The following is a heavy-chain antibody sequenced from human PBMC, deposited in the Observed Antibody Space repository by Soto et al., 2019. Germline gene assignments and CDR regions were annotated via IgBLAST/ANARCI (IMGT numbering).Heavy chain of an antibody. D-gene: IGHD6-13*01. CDR1: GYTFINHG. Sequence: QVQLVQSGAEVRKAGASEKVACKSSGYTFINHGIFWVRQAPGQGLEWMAWIYPYNGNTNYAQKFLGRVTLTTDTSTSTAYMDLRSLTSDDTAIYYCPRDLNGAAGGGYWCQGTLVTVSS. CDR2: IYPYNGNT. CDR3: PRDLNGAAGGGY. V-gene: IGHV1-18*01. J-gene: IGHJ4*02.